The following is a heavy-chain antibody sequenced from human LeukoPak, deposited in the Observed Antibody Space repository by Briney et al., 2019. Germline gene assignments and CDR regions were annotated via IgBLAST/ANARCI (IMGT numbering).Heavy chain of an antibody. D-gene: IGHD1-26*01. CDR2: ISTSGDSL. Sequence: GGSLRLSCAASGFTFSNYAMNWVRQAPGKGLEWLSYISTSGDSLYYAGSVKGRFTISRDNAQNSLYLQMNSLRGEDTAVYYCARDEWELSEFDYWGQGTLVTVSS. V-gene: IGHV3-48*03. CDR3: ARDEWELSEFDY. J-gene: IGHJ4*02. CDR1: GFTFSNYA.